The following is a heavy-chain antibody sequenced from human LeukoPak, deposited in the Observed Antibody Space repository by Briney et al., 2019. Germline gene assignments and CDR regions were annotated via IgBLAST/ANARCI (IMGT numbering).Heavy chain of an antibody. Sequence: PSETLSLTCTVSGGSISSYYWSWIRQPAGKGLEWIGRIYTSGSTNYNPSLKSRVTISVDTSKNQFSLKLSTVTAADTAVYYCARWNYDFWSGYWGFDPWGQGTLVTVAS. V-gene: IGHV4-4*07. CDR1: GGSISSYY. J-gene: IGHJ5*02. D-gene: IGHD3-3*01. CDR3: ARWNYDFWSGYWGFDP. CDR2: IYTSGST.